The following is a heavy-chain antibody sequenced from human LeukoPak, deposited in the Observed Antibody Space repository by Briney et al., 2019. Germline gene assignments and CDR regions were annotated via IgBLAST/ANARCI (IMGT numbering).Heavy chain of an antibody. CDR1: GGTFSSYA. V-gene: IGHV1-69*04. Sequence: GASVKVSCKASGGTFSSYAISWVRQAPGQGLEWMGRIIPILGIANYAQKFQGRVTITADKSTSTAYMELSSLRSEDTAVYYCARDYSGYRGYGMDVWGQGTTVTVSS. CDR3: ARDYSGYRGYGMDV. CDR2: IIPILGIA. D-gene: IGHD1-26*01. J-gene: IGHJ6*02.